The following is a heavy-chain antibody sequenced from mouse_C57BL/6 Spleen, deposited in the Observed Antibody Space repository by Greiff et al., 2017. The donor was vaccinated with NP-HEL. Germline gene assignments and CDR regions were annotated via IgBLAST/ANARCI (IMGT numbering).Heavy chain of an antibody. Sequence: VQLQQSGPELVQPGASVKISCKASGYAFSSTWMNWVKQRTGKGLEWIGLIYPGDGDTNYNGKLTGKATQTADKTSSTAYMQIRSLTTEDSAVYFCASGDYYAMDYWGQGTSVTVSS. CDR2: IYPGDGDT. V-gene: IGHV1-82*01. CDR1: GYAFSSTW. J-gene: IGHJ4*01. CDR3: ASGDYYAMDY.